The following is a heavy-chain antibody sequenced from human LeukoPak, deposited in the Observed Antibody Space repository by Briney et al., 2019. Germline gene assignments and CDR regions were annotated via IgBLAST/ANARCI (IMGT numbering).Heavy chain of an antibody. V-gene: IGHV3-30*18. D-gene: IGHD5-18*01. J-gene: IGHJ1*01. CDR2: MSYDGINK. CDR3: AKDGALVDTAMVIAEYFHH. Sequence: GSLRLSCAASGFTFGSYAMHGVRQAPGKGLEWVAVMSYDGINKYYADSVKGRFTISRDNSKNTLYLQMNSLRAEDTAVYYCAKDGALVDTAMVIAEYFHHWGQGTLVTVSS. CDR1: GFTFGSYA.